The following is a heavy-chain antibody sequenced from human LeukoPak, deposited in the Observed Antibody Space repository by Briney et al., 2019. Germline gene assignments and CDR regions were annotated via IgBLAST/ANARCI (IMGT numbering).Heavy chain of an antibody. J-gene: IGHJ4*02. CDR2: IPYDGSNK. Sequence: GGSLRLPCAASGFTFSSYAMHWVRQAPGKGLEWVAVIPYDGSNKYYADSVKGRFTISRDNSKNTLYLQMNSLRAEDTAVYYCARDDSYDFWSGYIDYWGQGTLVTVSS. D-gene: IGHD3-3*01. CDR3: ARDDSYDFWSGYIDY. CDR1: GFTFSSYA. V-gene: IGHV3-30-3*01.